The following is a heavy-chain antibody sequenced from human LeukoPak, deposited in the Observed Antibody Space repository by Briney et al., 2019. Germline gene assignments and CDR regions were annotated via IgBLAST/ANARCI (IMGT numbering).Heavy chain of an antibody. D-gene: IGHD3-3*01. CDR3: ARDGQTYYDFWSGHHYYMDV. V-gene: IGHV1-18*01. CDR2: ISAYNGNT. J-gene: IGHJ6*03. Sequence: ASVKVSCTASGYTFTSYGISWVRQAPGQGLEWMGWISAYNGNTNYAQKLQGRVTMTTDTSTSTAYMELRSLRSDDTAVYYCARDGQTYYDFWSGHHYYMDVWGKGTTVTVSS. CDR1: GYTFTSYG.